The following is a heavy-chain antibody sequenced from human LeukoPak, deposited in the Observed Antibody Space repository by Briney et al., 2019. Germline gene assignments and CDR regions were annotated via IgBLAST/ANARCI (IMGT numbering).Heavy chain of an antibody. J-gene: IGHJ5*02. CDR1: GGSISSYY. Sequence: SETLSLTCTVSGGSISSYYWSWIRQPPGKGLEWIGYIYYSGSTNYNPSLKSRVTISVGTSKNQFSLKLSSVTAADTAVYYCARGSYDFWSGYSWFDPWGQGTLVTVSS. CDR2: IYYSGST. D-gene: IGHD3-3*01. CDR3: ARGSYDFWSGYSWFDP. V-gene: IGHV4-59*01.